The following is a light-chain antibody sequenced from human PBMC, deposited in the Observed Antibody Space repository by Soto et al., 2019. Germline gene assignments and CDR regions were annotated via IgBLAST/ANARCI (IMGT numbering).Light chain of an antibody. J-gene: IGKJ2*01. V-gene: IGKV3-11*01. CDR2: DTS. CDR1: QSVGIY. CDR3: QERSTSYT. Sequence: EVVLTQSPATMSLSPGDRATLSCRASQSVGIYLAWYQHKPSQAPRLLIYDTSNRATGIPPRFSGSGSGTDFALSISSLEPEDFAFYYCQERSTSYTFGQGTKLDIK.